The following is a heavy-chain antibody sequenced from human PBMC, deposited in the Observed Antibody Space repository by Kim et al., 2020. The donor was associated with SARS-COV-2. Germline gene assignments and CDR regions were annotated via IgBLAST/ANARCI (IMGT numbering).Heavy chain of an antibody. J-gene: IGHJ6*02. CDR3: TTGTVRFREKYYRSDYYYYYGMDV. CDR1: GFTFSNAW. V-gene: IGHV3-15*01. D-gene: IGHD3-10*01. Sequence: GGSLRLSCAASGFTFSNAWMSWVRQAPGKGLEWVGRIKSKTDGGTTDYAAPVKGRFTISRDDSKNTLYLQMNSLKTEDTAVYYCTTGTVRFREKYYRSDYYYYYGMDVWGQGTTVTVSS. CDR2: IKSKTDGGTT.